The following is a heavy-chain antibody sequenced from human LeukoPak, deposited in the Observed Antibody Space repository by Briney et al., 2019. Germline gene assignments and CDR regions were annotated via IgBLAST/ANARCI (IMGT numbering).Heavy chain of an antibody. CDR2: INPNSGGT. J-gene: IGHJ4*02. Sequence: ASVKVSCKASGYTLTGYYMHWVRQAPGQGLEWMGRINPNSGGTNYAQKFQGRVTMTRDTSISTAYMELSRLRSDDTAVYYCATAPFPPGEWQQLSYWGQGTLVTVSS. D-gene: IGHD6-13*01. V-gene: IGHV1-2*06. CDR1: GYTLTGYY. CDR3: ATAPFPPGEWQQLSY.